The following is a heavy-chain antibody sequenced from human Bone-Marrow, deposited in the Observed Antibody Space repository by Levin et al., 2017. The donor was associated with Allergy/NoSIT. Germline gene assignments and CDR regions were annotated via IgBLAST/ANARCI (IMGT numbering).Heavy chain of an antibody. CDR3: AKDVVFGTSSWSLDF. CDR1: GFSFRSFG. CDR2: ISYDGSDT. J-gene: IGHJ4*02. Sequence: GESLKISCAASGFSFRSFGMHWARQAPGKGLEWLAVISYDGSDTYYADSVKGRFTISRDNAKNTLYLQMNSLRGEDAAVYYCAKDVVFGTSSWSLDFWGQGILVTVSS. D-gene: IGHD6-13*01. V-gene: IGHV3-30*18.